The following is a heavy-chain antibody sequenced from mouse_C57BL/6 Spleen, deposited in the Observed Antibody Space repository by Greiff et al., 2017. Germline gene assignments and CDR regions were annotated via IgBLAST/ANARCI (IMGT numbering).Heavy chain of an antibody. CDR1: GYAFSSSW. Sequence: VMLVESGPELVKPGASVKISCKASGYAFSSSWMNWVKQRPGKGLEWIGRIYPGDGDTNYNGKFKGKATLTADKSSSTAYMQLSSLTSEDSAVYFCATLIYYYGSSYGKNWYFDVWGTGTTVTVSS. CDR2: IYPGDGDT. D-gene: IGHD1-1*01. CDR3: ATLIYYYGSSYGKNWYFDV. V-gene: IGHV1-82*01. J-gene: IGHJ1*03.